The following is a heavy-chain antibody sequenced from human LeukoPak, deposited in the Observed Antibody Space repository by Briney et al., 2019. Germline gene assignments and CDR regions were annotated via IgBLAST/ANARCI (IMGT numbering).Heavy chain of an antibody. V-gene: IGHV3-30*18. D-gene: IGHD2-15*01. CDR3: GKGVYCSGGSCYSYYYYGMDV. CDR1: GFTFSSYG. CDR2: ISYDGSNK. Sequence: GGSLRLSCAASGFTFSSYGMHWVRQAPGKGLEWVAVISYDGSNKYYADSVKGRFTISRDNSKNTLYLQMNSLRAEDTAVYYCGKGVYCSGGSCYSYYYYGMDVWGKGTTVTVSS. J-gene: IGHJ6*04.